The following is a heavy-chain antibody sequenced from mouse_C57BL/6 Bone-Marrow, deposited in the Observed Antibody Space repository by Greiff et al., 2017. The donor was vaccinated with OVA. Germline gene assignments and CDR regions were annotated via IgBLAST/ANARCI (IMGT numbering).Heavy chain of an antibody. D-gene: IGHD1-1*01. Sequence: QVQLQQPGAELVMPGASVKLSCKASGYTFTSYWMHWVKQRPGQGLEWIGEIDPSDSYTNYNQKFKGKSTLTVDKSSRTAYMQLISLTSEDSAVYYCAANYYGSSSLFDYWGQGTTLTVSS. J-gene: IGHJ2*01. CDR3: AANYYGSSSLFDY. CDR2: IDPSDSYT. V-gene: IGHV1-69*01. CDR1: GYTFTSYW.